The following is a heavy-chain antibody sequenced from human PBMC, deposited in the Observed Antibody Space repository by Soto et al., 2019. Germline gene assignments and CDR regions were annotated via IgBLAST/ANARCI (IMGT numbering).Heavy chain of an antibody. V-gene: IGHV3-23*01. Sequence: EVQLLDSGGGLVQPGGSLRLSCAASGFTFTSYAMSWVRLAPGKGLEWVSGISGSGGSTYYADSVKGRFTISRDNSKNTLYVQMNSLRAEDTAVYYCAKESYSGSYGNWGYFDYWGQGSLVTVSS. CDR2: ISGSGGST. CDR3: AKESYSGSYGNWGYFDY. D-gene: IGHD1-26*01. J-gene: IGHJ4*02. CDR1: GFTFTSYA.